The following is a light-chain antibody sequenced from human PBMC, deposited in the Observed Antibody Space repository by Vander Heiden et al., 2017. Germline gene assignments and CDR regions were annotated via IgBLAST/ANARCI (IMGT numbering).Light chain of an antibody. CDR3: QQYNNWS. V-gene: IGKV3-15*01. J-gene: IGKJ4*01. Sequence: EIGMPQSPAALSATPGERATRACRASQSVNINLAWYQQQPGQPPRLLIYGASTRATGIPARFSGSGSGTEFTLTISILPSEDFAVYYCQQYNNWSFGRGTKVEIK. CDR1: QSVNIN. CDR2: GAS.